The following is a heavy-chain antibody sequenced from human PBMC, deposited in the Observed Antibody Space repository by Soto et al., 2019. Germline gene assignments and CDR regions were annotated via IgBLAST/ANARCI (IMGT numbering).Heavy chain of an antibody. D-gene: IGHD2-8*01. V-gene: IGHV3-30*18. Sequence: GGSLRLSCAASGFTFSSYGMHWVRQAPGKGLEWVAVISYDGSNKYYADSVKGRFTISRDNSKNKLYLQMNSLRAEDTAVYYCANSMEYCTNGVCYVEKGYWGQGTLVTVSS. J-gene: IGHJ4*02. CDR2: ISYDGSNK. CDR3: ANSMEYCTNGVCYVEKGY. CDR1: GFTFSSYG.